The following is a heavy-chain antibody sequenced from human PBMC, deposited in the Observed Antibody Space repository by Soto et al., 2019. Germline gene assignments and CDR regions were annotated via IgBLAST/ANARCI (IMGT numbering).Heavy chain of an antibody. V-gene: IGHV4-39*01. CDR1: GGSISSSSYY. CDR3: ARGKRRDGRGFDY. D-gene: IGHD3-10*02. CDR2: IYYSGST. J-gene: IGHJ4*02. Sequence: QLQLQESGPGLVKPSETLSLTCTVSGGSISSSSYYWGWIRQPPGKGLEWIGSIYYSGSTYYNPALKSRVTISVDTSKNQFSLKLSSVTAADTAVYYCARGKRRDGRGFDYWGQGTLVTVSS.